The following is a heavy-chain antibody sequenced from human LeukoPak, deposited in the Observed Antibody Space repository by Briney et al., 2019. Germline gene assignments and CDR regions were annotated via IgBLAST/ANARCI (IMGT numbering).Heavy chain of an antibody. J-gene: IGHJ6*03. Sequence: ASVKVSCKASGGTFSSYAISWVRQAPAPGLEWMGGIIPIFGTANYAQKFQGRVTITTDESTSTAYMELSSLRSEDTAVYYCARHRSMDLWFGELRYYYMDVWGKGTTVTVSS. V-gene: IGHV1-69*05. D-gene: IGHD3-10*01. CDR2: IIPIFGTA. CDR3: ARHRSMDLWFGELRYYYMDV. CDR1: GGTFSSYA.